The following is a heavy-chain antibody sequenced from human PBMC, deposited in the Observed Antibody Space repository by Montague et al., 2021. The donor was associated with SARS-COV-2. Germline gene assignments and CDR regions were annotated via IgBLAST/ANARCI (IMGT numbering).Heavy chain of an antibody. CDR1: GVSVTDYY. J-gene: IGHJ4*02. Sequence: SEILSLTCTVSGVSVTDYYWSWIRQPPGKGLEWVGDVLYNKGTNFNPSLKSRVAISVDTSKNQFSLRLTSVTAADTALYYCVRHPHYDGLNGPPDFWDQGTLVTVSS. CDR3: VRHPHYDGLNGPPDF. CDR2: VLYNKGT. V-gene: IGHV4-59*08. D-gene: IGHD3-9*01.